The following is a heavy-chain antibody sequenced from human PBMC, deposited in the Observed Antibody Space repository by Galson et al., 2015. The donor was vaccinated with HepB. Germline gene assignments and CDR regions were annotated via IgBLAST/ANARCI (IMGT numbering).Heavy chain of an antibody. D-gene: IGHD3-22*01. CDR1: GFTFSDYY. J-gene: IGHJ4*02. CDR3: AGYYYYESSGYYSLDY. Sequence: SLRLSCAASGFTFSDYYMSWIRQAPGKGLEWLSYISNTASIRYYADSVKGRFTISRDNAKNSLSLQMNSLRAEDTAVYYCAGYYYYESSGYYSLDYWGQGTLVTVSS. CDR2: ISNTASIR. V-gene: IGHV3-11*01.